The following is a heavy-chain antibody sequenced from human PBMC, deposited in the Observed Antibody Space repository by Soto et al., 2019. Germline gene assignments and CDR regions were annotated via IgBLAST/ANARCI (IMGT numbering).Heavy chain of an antibody. CDR1: GFTFTRYS. D-gene: IGHD5-12*01. V-gene: IGHV3-21*01. CDR3: AKDLEVKDGYNDLSNTGFTLDE. CDR2: ISSTTNYI. J-gene: IGHJ4*02. Sequence: GGSLRLSCAASGFTFTRYSMNWVRQAPGKGLEWVSSISSTTNYIYYGDSMKGRFTISRDNAKNTLYLPMNSLRAEDTAVYYCAKDLEVKDGYNDLSNTGFTLDEWGKGTRVTV.